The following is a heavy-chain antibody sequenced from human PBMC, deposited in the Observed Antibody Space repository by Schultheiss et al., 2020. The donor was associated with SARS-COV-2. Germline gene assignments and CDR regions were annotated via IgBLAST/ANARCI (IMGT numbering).Heavy chain of an antibody. CDR3: ARMGLYSSSSYFDY. J-gene: IGHJ4*02. CDR2: IYWDDDK. V-gene: IGHV2-5*02. CDR1: GFSLSTSGVG. D-gene: IGHD6-6*01. Sequence: SGPTLVKPTQTLTLTCTFSGFSLSTSGVGVGWIRQPPGKALEWLALIYWDDDKRYSTSLKTRLTISKDTSKNQVVLTMTNMDPVDTATYYCARMGLYSSSSYFDYWGQGTLVTVSS.